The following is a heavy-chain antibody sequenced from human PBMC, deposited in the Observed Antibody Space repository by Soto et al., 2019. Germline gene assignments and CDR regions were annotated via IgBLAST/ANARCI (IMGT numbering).Heavy chain of an antibody. V-gene: IGHV3-11*06. D-gene: IGHD3-22*01. J-gene: IGHJ4*02. CDR3: ARVKADSSGYPGEVDY. CDR1: GFTFSDYY. CDR2: ISSSSSYT. Sequence: QVQLVESGGGLVKPGGSLRLSCAASGFTFSDYYMSWIRQAPGKGLEWVSYISSSSSYTNYAASVKGRFTISRDNAKNSLYLQKNSLKAEETAVYYCARVKADSSGYPGEVDYWGQGTLVTVSS.